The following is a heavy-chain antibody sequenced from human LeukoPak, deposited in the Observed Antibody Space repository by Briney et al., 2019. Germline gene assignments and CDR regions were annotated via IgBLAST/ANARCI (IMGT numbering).Heavy chain of an antibody. CDR2: IYYSGST. D-gene: IGHD1-26*01. V-gene: IGHV4-31*03. Sequence: SETLSLTCTVSGGSISSGGYYWSWIRQHPGKGLEWIGYIYYSGSTYYNPSLKSRVTISVDTSKNQFSLKLSSVTAADTAVYYCARGRGSSPNFDYWGQGTLVTVSS. CDR3: ARGRGSSPNFDY. CDR1: GGSISSGGYY. J-gene: IGHJ4*02.